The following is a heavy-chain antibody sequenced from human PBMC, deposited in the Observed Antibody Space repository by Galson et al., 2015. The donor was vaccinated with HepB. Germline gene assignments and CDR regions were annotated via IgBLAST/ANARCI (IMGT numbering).Heavy chain of an antibody. J-gene: IGHJ6*02. CDR2: ISGSGGTT. V-gene: IGHV3-23*01. D-gene: IGHD2-2*01. CDR3: AKSGCSSTSCPTRYYFYGMDV. CDR1: GFTFGNYA. Sequence: SLRLSCAASGFTFGNYAMSWVRQAPGKGLEWVSAISGSGGTTYYADSVKGQFTISRDNSKNTLYLQMNSLRAEDSAVYYCAKSGCSSTSCPTRYYFYGMDVWGQGTTVTVSS.